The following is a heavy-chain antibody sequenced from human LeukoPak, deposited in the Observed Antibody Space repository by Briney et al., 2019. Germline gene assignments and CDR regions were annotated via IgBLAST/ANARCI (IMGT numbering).Heavy chain of an antibody. Sequence: SHTLSLICSVSGRSISSGDYYWSWIRQPPGKGLEWIGYIYYSGSTYYNPSLKSRLTISVDTSRNQFSLKLSSVTAADTAVYYCAGRSIAAAGGWFDPWGQGTLVTVSS. J-gene: IGHJ5*02. CDR1: GRSISSGDYY. CDR2: IYYSGST. CDR3: AGRSIAAAGGWFDP. D-gene: IGHD6-13*01. V-gene: IGHV4-30-4*01.